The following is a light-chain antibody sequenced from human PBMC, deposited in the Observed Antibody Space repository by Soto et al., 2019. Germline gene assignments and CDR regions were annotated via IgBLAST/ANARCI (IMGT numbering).Light chain of an antibody. J-gene: IGLJ2*01. V-gene: IGLV2-23*01. Sequence: QSVLTQPASVSGSPGQSITISCIETTSDFGTKKFFSWYQQQPGKAPKLIIYEGTKRPSGVSSRFSGSKSGNTASLTVSGLQSDDEADYFCCLYTSFFSFFGGWTQLTVL. CDR1: TSDFGTKKF. CDR2: EGT. CDR3: CLYTSFFSF.